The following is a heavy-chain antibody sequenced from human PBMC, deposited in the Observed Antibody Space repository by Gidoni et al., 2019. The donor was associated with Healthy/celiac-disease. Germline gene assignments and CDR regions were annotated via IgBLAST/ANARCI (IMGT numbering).Heavy chain of an antibody. Sequence: EVQLVESGGGLVQPGGSLRLSCAASGFTVSSNYMSWVRQAPGKGLEWVSVIYSGGSTYYADSVKGRFTISRDNSKNTLYLQMNSLRAEDTAVYYCARDIGGVGALSYWYFDLWGRGTLVTVSS. V-gene: IGHV3-66*02. D-gene: IGHD1-26*01. CDR1: GFTVSSNY. J-gene: IGHJ2*01. CDR2: IYSGGST. CDR3: ARDIGGVGALSYWYFDL.